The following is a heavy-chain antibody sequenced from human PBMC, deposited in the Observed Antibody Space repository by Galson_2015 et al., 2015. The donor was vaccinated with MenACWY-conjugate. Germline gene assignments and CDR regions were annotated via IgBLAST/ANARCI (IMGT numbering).Heavy chain of an antibody. CDR1: GFTLSGSW. J-gene: IGHJ6*02. CDR3: ARHGPCGNGRYSGMDV. Sequence: SLRLSCAASGFTLSGSWMHWVRQAPGEGLVWVSRIDNDGRTTSYADSVKGRFTISRDNAKNTLYLQMNSLRAEDTAVYYCARHGPCGNGRYSGMDVWGQGTTVTVSS. D-gene: IGHD2-21*01. V-gene: IGHV3-74*01. CDR2: IDNDGRTT.